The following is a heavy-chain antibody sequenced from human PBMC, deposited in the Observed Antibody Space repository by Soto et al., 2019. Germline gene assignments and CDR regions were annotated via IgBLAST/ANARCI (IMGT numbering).Heavy chain of an antibody. D-gene: IGHD3-3*01. Sequence: LRLSCAASGFTFSSYAMHWVRQAPGKGLEWVAVISYDGSNKYYADSVKGRFTISRDNSKNTLYLQMNSLRAEDTAVYYCARDYRVKSWIFGVVRRHYYGMDVWGQGTTVTVSS. CDR3: ARDYRVKSWIFGVVRRHYYGMDV. CDR1: GFTFSSYA. J-gene: IGHJ6*02. V-gene: IGHV3-30-3*01. CDR2: ISYDGSNK.